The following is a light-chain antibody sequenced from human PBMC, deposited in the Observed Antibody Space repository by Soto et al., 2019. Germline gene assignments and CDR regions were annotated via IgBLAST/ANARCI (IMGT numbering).Light chain of an antibody. CDR1: QSISSW. V-gene: IGKV1-5*01. J-gene: IGKJ1*01. CDR2: EAS. Sequence: DIPMTQSPSTLSASIRDRVTITCRASQSISSWLAWYQQSPGKAPKLLIYEASILESGVPSRFSGSGSGTEFTLTINSLQPDDIATYYCQQYHNYPWTFGQGTKVEIK. CDR3: QQYHNYPWT.